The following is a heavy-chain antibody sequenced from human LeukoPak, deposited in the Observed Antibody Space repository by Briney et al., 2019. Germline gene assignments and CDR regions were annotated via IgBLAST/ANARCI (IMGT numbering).Heavy chain of an antibody. V-gene: IGHV1-69*13. J-gene: IGHJ4*02. D-gene: IGHD5-12*01. CDR1: GGTFSSYA. CDR3: ARDNSGYDFFDY. Sequence: ASVKVSCKASGGTFSSYAISWVRQAPGQGLEWMGGNIPIFGTANYAQKFQGRVTITADESTSTAYMELSSLRSEDTAVYYCARDNSGYDFFDYWGQGTLVTVSS. CDR2: NIPIFGTA.